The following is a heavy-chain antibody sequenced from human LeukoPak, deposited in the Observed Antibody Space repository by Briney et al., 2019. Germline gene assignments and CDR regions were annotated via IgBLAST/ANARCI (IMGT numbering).Heavy chain of an antibody. V-gene: IGHV1-18*01. CDR1: GYTFTSYG. CDR3: ASLKQLVPYYYYYHMDV. D-gene: IGHD6-6*01. CDR2: ISAYNGNT. J-gene: IGHJ6*03. Sequence: ASVKVSCKASGYTFTSYGISWVRQAPGQGLEWMGWISAYNGNTNYAQKLQGRVTMTTDTSTSTAYMELRSLRSDDTAVYYCASLKQLVPYYYYYHMDVWGKGTTVTVSS.